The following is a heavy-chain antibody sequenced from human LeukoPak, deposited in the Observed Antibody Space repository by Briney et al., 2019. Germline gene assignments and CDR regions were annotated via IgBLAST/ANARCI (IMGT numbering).Heavy chain of an antibody. D-gene: IGHD3-22*01. CDR3: AKDMMPHYYDSSGYSY. V-gene: IGHV3-9*01. Sequence: GGSLRLSCAASGFTFSNAWMSWVRQAPGKGLEWVSGISWNSGSIGYADSVKGRFTISRDNAKNSLYLQMNSLRAEDTALYYCAKDMMPHYYDSSGYSYWGQGTLVTVSS. CDR2: ISWNSGSI. J-gene: IGHJ4*02. CDR1: GFTFSNAW.